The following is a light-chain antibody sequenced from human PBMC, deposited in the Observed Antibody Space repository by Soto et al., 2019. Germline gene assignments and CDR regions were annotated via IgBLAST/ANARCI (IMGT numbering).Light chain of an antibody. J-gene: IGLJ2*01. Sequence: QSVLTQPPSASGTPGQRVTISCSGSSSNIGSNYVYWYQQLPGSAPKLLIYRNNQRPSGVPVRFSGSKSGTSASLAISGLRSEDEDDYYCAAWDDSLSAVVFGGGTKVTVL. CDR1: SSNIGSNY. CDR2: RNN. CDR3: AAWDDSLSAVV. V-gene: IGLV1-47*01.